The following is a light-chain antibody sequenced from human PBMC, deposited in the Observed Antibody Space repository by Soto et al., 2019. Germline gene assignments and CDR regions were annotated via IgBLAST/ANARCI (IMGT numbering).Light chain of an antibody. J-gene: IGKJ1*01. V-gene: IGKV4-1*01. CDR2: WAS. CDR1: QSVLHSSNNKNY. Sequence: DIVMTQSPDSLAVSLGERATINCKSSQSVLHSSNNKNYLAWYQQKPGQPPKLLIYWASTRESGVPDRFSGSGSGTDFTLSMSRLQAEDVAVYYCQQYYSPWTFGQGTKVEIK. CDR3: QQYYSPWT.